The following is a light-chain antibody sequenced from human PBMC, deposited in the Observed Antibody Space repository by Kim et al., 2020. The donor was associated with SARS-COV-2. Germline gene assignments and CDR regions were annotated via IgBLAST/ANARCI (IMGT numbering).Light chain of an antibody. CDR1: SSDVDAYDY. V-gene: IGLV2-11*01. CDR2: DVS. Sequence: QSALTQPRSVSGSPGQSVTISCTGTSSDVDAYDYVSWYQQHPGKAPKLVIYDVSERPSGVPDRFSASKSGNTASLTISGLQAEDEADYYCCSYAGTYTFVFGGGTKLTVL. CDR3: CSYAGTYTFV. J-gene: IGLJ2*01.